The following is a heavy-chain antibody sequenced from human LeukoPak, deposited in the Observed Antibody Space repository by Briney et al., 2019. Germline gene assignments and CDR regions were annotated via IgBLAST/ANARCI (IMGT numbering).Heavy chain of an antibody. J-gene: IGHJ5*02. D-gene: IGHD3-22*01. CDR2: INPSSGST. CDR3: VRVVPRYYDTSGANWFDP. Sequence: ASVKVSCKASGYTFTNYYMHWVRQAPGQGLEWMGIINPSSGSTSYAQKFQGRVTMTRDTSTSTVYLELSRLRSEDTAVYFCVRVVPRYYDTSGANWFDPWGQGTLVTVSS. CDR1: GYTFTNYY. V-gene: IGHV1-46*01.